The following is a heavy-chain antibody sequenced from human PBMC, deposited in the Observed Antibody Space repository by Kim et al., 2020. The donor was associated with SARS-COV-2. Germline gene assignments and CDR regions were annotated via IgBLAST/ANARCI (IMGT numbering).Heavy chain of an antibody. CDR3: ARDGSRVPRHAPRFPDY. Sequence: GGSLRLSCAASGFTFSSYAMHWVRQAPGKGLEWVAVISYDGSNKYYADSVKGRFTISRDNSKNTLYLQMNSLRAEDTAVYYCARDGSRVPRHAPRFPDYWGQGTLVTVSS. J-gene: IGHJ4*02. V-gene: IGHV3-30-3*01. D-gene: IGHD3-10*01. CDR2: ISYDGSNK. CDR1: GFTFSSYA.